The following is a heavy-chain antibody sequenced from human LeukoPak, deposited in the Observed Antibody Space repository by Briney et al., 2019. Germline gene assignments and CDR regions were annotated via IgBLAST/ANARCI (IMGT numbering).Heavy chain of an antibody. CDR1: GFTFSSYG. CDR2: IWYDGSNK. J-gene: IGHJ4*02. CDR3: ARDSWSGSDFDY. V-gene: IGHV3-33*01. Sequence: PGGSLRLSCAASGFTFSSYGMHWVRQAPGKGLEWVAVIWYDGSNKYYADSVKGRFTISRDNSKNTLYLQMNSLRAEDTAVYYCARDSWSGSDFDYWGQGTLVTVSS. D-gene: IGHD1-1*01.